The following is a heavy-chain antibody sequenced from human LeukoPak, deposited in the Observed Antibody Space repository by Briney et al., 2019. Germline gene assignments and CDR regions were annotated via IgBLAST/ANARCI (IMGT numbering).Heavy chain of an antibody. D-gene: IGHD6-6*01. CDR1: GFTFNSYW. CDR2: IKQDGSEK. Sequence: AGGSLRLPCAASGFTFNSYWMRWVRQAQGKGLEWVANIKQDGSEKYYVDSVKGRFTISRDNAKNSLYLQMNSLRAEDTAVYYCASRAARYYFDYWGQGTLVTVSS. J-gene: IGHJ4*02. CDR3: ASRAARYYFDY. V-gene: IGHV3-7*01.